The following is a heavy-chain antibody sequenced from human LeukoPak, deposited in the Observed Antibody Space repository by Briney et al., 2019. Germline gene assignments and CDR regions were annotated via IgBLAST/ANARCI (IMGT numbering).Heavy chain of an antibody. Sequence: GRSLRLSCAASGFSFSTYAMHWVRQAPGKGLEWVAFISYDGSDIYYADSVKGRFTVSRDNSKNTLFLQVHNLRPDDTAVFYCVRDIIYGADFSDVWGKGTTVTVCS. J-gene: IGHJ6*04. V-gene: IGHV3-30*04. CDR2: ISYDGSDI. CDR3: VRDIIYGADFSDV. D-gene: IGHD4-17*01. CDR1: GFSFSTYA.